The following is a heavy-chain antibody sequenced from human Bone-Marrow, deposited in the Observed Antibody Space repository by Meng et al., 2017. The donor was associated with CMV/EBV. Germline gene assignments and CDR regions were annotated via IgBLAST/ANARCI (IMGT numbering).Heavy chain of an antibody. J-gene: IGHJ5*02. CDR3: ATGGGWSAYYVVAP. CDR1: GGSISSRSYY. D-gene: IGHD3-3*01. V-gene: IGHV4-39*07. Sequence: SETLSLTCTVSGGSISSRSYYWGWIRQPPGKGLEWIGSIYYSGSTYFNPSLKSRVTISVDTSKNQFSLKLSSVTATDTAMYYCATGGGWSAYYVVAPWGPGLLVTVSS. CDR2: IYYSGST.